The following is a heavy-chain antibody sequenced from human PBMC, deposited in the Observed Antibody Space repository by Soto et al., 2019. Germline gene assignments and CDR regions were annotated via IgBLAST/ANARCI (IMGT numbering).Heavy chain of an antibody. CDR2: ISGNGSST. J-gene: IGHJ5*02. V-gene: IGHV3-23*01. CDR1: GFTFSSYG. Sequence: GGSLRLSCAAAGFTFSSYGISWVRQAPGKGLEWVSDISGNGSSTYYADSVKGRFTISRDNAKNSLYLQMNSLRAEDTAVYYCARAQGNYDFWSGYYTGPWFDPWGQGTLVTVSS. CDR3: ARAQGNYDFWSGYYTGPWFDP. D-gene: IGHD3-3*01.